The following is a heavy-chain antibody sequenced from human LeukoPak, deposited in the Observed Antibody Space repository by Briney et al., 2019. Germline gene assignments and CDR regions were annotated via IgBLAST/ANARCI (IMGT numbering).Heavy chain of an antibody. V-gene: IGHV3-21*01. CDR2: ISSSSSYI. CDR1: GFTFSSYS. J-gene: IGHJ4*02. Sequence: GGSLRLSCAASGFTFSSYSMNWVRQAPGKGLEWVSSISSSSSYIYYADSVKGRFTISRDNAKNSLYLQMNSLRAEDTAVYYCARDHEADTYYFVYWGQGTLVTVSS. CDR3: ARDHEADTYYFVY.